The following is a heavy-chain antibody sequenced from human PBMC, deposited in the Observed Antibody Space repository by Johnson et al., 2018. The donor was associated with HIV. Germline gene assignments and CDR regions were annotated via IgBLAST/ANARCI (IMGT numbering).Heavy chain of an antibody. CDR2: VTGTGGDT. Sequence: VQLVESGGGLVQPGGSLRLSCAASGFTFSSYAMNWVRQAPGKGLEWVSGVTGTGGDTYYAESVKGRFTISRDNSKNTLYLQMNSLRAEDTALYYCARERSLVRGVMPGAFDIWGQGTMVTVSS. CDR3: ARERSLVRGVMPGAFDI. D-gene: IGHD3-10*01. J-gene: IGHJ3*02. V-gene: IGHV3-23*04. CDR1: GFTFSSYA.